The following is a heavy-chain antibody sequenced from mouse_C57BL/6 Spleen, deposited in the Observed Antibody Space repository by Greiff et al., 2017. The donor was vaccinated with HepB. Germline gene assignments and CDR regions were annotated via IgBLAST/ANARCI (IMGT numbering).Heavy chain of an antibody. CDR3: ARGGYYYGSSPWYFDV. V-gene: IGHV3-6*01. J-gene: IGHJ1*03. CDR2: ISYDGST. D-gene: IGHD1-1*01. CDR1: GYSITSGYY. Sequence: EVQLQESGPGLVKPSQSLSLTCSVTGYSITSGYYWNWIRQFPGNKLEWMGYISYDGSTNYNPSLKNRISITRDTSKNQFFLKLNSVTTEDTATYYCARGGYYYGSSPWYFDVWGTGTTVTVSS.